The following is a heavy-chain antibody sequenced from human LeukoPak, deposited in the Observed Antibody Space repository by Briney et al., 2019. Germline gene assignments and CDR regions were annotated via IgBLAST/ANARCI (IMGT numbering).Heavy chain of an antibody. D-gene: IGHD3-10*01. Sequence: GGSLRLSCAASGFTFSSYAMHWVRQAPGKGLEWVAVISYDGSNKYYADSVKGRFTISRDNAKNTLYLQMNSLRAEDTAVYYCATGSYYNPGFDYWGQGTLVTVSS. CDR2: ISYDGSNK. V-gene: IGHV3-30*04. J-gene: IGHJ4*02. CDR3: ATGSYYNPGFDY. CDR1: GFTFSSYA.